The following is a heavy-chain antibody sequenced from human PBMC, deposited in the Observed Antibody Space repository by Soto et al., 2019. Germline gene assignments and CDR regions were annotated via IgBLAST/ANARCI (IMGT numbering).Heavy chain of an antibody. J-gene: IGHJ6*02. V-gene: IGHV1-69*06. CDR3: ARGTTGYYTDDYYYGMDV. CDR2: IIPIFGTA. CDR1: GGTFSSYA. D-gene: IGHD3-9*01. Sequence: QVQLVQSGAEVKKPGSSVKVSCKASGGTFSSYAISWVRQAPGQGLEWMGGIIPIFGTANYAQKFQGRVTITADKSTSTAYMELSSLRSEDTAVYYGARGTTGYYTDDYYYGMDVWGQGTTVTVSS.